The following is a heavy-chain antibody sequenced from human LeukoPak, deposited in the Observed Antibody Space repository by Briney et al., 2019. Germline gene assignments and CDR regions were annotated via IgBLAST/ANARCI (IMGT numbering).Heavy chain of an antibody. J-gene: IGHJ4*02. V-gene: IGHV1-2*02. CDR1: GHTFTGYY. CDR2: INPNSGGT. Sequence: ASVKVSCKASGHTFTGYYMHWVRQAPGQGLEWMGWINPNSGGTNYAQKFQGRVTMTRDTSISTAYTELSRLRSDDTAVYYCARDISRWNSYGYWGQGTLVTVSS. D-gene: IGHD5-18*01. CDR3: ARDISRWNSYGY.